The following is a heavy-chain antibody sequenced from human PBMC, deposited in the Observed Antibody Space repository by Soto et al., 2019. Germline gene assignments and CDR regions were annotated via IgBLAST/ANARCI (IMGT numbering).Heavy chain of an antibody. CDR3: AREGHYSNSSGDYYGNWFDP. D-gene: IGHD3-22*01. CDR2: VSYDGTYK. CDR1: GLTFSSYV. Sequence: PGGSLRLSCETSGLTFSSYVLHWVRQAPGKGLKWVAVVSYDGTYKYYADSVKGRFTISRDNSRNTLYLQMNSLTVEDTAVYYCAREGHYSNSSGDYYGNWFDPWGQGTRVTVSS. J-gene: IGHJ5*02. V-gene: IGHV3-30*03.